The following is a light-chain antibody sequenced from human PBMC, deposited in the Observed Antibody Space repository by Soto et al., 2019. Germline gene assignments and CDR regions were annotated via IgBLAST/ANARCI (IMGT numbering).Light chain of an antibody. Sequence: DIQMTQSPSTLSASVADRVTITCRASQTIGNWLAWYQQKPGKAPKLLIYKASNLESGFPSRFSGSGSGTEFTLTISSLQPDDFATYYCQQYNGTFGQGTKVEIK. V-gene: IGKV1-5*03. J-gene: IGKJ1*01. CDR1: QTIGNW. CDR3: QQYNGT. CDR2: KAS.